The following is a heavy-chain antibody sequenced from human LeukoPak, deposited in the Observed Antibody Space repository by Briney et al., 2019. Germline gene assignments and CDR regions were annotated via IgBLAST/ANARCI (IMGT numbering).Heavy chain of an antibody. Sequence: PSETLSLTCTVSGGSISSYYWSWIRQPPGNGLEWIGYIYYSGSINYNPSLKSRVTISVDTSKNQFSLKLSSVTAADTAVYYCARGPEYSGYECWGQGTLVTVSS. D-gene: IGHD5-12*01. V-gene: IGHV4-59*08. CDR3: ARGPEYSGYEC. CDR1: GGSISSYY. J-gene: IGHJ4*02. CDR2: IYYSGSI.